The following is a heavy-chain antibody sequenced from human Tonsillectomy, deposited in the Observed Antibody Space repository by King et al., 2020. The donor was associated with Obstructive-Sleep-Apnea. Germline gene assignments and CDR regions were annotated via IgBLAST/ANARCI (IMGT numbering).Heavy chain of an antibody. Sequence: VQLVESGGGVVQPGRSLRLSCAASGFTFSSFGMHWVRQAPGKGLEWVAVIWYDGSNEYYVDSVKGRFTISRDNSKSTLYLQMNSLRADDTAVYYCAKGDYYDRSGYPYYFDYWGQGTLVTVSS. V-gene: IGHV3-33*06. CDR2: IWYDGSNE. J-gene: IGHJ4*02. D-gene: IGHD3-22*01. CDR3: AKGDYYDRSGYPYYFDY. CDR1: GFTFSSFG.